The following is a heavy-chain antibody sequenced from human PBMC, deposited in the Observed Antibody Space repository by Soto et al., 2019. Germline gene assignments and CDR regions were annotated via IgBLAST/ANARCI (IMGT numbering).Heavy chain of an antibody. CDR1: GYTFTSYG. V-gene: IGHV1-18*01. J-gene: IGHJ3*02. CDR2: ISAYNGNT. D-gene: IGHD3-16*01. CDR3: ARDGNDYVWGSYKNAFDI. Sequence: QVQLVQSGAEVKKPGASVKVSCKASGYTFTSYGISWVRQAPGQGLEWMGWISAYNGNTNYAQKLQGRVTMTTDTPTSTAYMELRSLRSDDTAVYYCARDGNDYVWGSYKNAFDIWGQGTMVTVSS.